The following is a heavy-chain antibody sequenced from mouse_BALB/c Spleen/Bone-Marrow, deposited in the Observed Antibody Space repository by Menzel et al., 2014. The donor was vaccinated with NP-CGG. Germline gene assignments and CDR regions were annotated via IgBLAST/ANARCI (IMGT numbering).Heavy chain of an antibody. CDR1: GYTFTSYY. V-gene: IGHV1S56*01. Sequence: QVHVKQSGPELVKPGASVRISCKASGYTFTSYYIHWVKRRPGQGLEWIGRIYPGNVNTKYNEKFKGKATLTADKSSSTAYMQLSSLTSGDSAVYFCARLGRDYAMDYWGQGTSVTVSS. CDR2: IYPGNVNT. CDR3: ARLGRDYAMDY. D-gene: IGHD4-1*01. J-gene: IGHJ4*01.